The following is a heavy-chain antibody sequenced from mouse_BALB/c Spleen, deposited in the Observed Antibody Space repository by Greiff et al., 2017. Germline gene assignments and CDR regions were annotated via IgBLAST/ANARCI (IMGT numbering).Heavy chain of an antibody. Sequence: EVQLQQSGPSLVKPSQTLSLTCSVTGDSITSGYWNWIRKFPGNKLEYMGYISYSGSTYYNPSLKSRISITRDTSKNQYYLQLNSVTTEDTATYYCARSPATATRYFDVWGAGTTVTVSS. D-gene: IGHD1-2*01. CDR1: GDSITSGY. CDR3: ARSPATATRYFDV. J-gene: IGHJ1*01. CDR2: ISYSGST. V-gene: IGHV3-8*02.